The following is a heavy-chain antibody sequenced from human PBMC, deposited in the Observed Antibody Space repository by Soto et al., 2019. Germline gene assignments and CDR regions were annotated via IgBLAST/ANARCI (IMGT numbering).Heavy chain of an antibody. V-gene: IGHV3-30-3*01. CDR2: ISYDGNNK. CDR3: ARGRIVGAATF. CDR1: GFIFNSYA. Sequence: QVQLVESGGGVVQPGRSLRLSCAASGFIFNSYAMHWVRQSPGKGLEWVALISYDGNNKYYADSVKGRFSISRDNSMNPLYLEMNSLRSDEAAVYFCARGRIVGAATFGGQGTLVTVSS. D-gene: IGHD1-26*01. J-gene: IGHJ4*02.